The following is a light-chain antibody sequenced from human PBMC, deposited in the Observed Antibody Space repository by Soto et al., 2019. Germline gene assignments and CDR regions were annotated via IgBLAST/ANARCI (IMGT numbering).Light chain of an antibody. V-gene: IGLV2-14*01. CDR1: SSDVGGYNY. CDR3: SSYTSTNTVV. Sequence: QSALTQPASVSGSPGQSITISCTGTSSDVGGYNYVSWYQHHPGRAPKLMIYEVSYRPSGVSNRFSGSKSGNTASLTISGLQAEDEADYYCSSYTSTNTVVFGGGTQLTVL. J-gene: IGLJ2*01. CDR2: EVS.